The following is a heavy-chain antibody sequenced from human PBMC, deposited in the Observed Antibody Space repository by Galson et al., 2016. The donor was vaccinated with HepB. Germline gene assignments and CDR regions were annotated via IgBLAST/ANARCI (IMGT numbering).Heavy chain of an antibody. J-gene: IGHJ4*02. D-gene: IGHD2-21*01. V-gene: IGHV3-30*03. CDR3: ATGLHIDVVLPIPLEY. CDR2: ISPDANDK. Sequence: SLRLSCAASGLTFSSYGLHWVRQAPGKGLEWVAIISPDANDKYYADSVKGRFTISRDNFKNTLLLQMNSLRPEDTAVYYCATGLHIDVVLPIPLEYWGRGTLVIVSS. CDR1: GLTFSSYG.